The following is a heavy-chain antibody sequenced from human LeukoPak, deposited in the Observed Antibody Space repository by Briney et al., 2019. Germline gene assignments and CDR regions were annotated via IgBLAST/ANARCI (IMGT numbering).Heavy chain of an antibody. D-gene: IGHD1-14*01. J-gene: IGHJ4*02. V-gene: IGHV1-2*02. CDR1: GYSFNAYY. CDR2: VNPNSGGT. Sequence: ASVKVSCKASGYSFNAYYIHWVRQAPGQGLEWMGWVNPNSGGTNFAQKLQGRVTITRDTSISTAYMELSRLRSDDTAIYYCARSLTTDYWGQGTLVAVSS. CDR3: ARSLTTDY.